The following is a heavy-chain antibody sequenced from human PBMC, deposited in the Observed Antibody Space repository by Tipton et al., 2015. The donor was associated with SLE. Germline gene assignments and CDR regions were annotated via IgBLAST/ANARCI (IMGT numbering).Heavy chain of an antibody. CDR2: IYLGDSAT. J-gene: IGHJ4*02. CDR3: ARHDLLTGPDY. V-gene: IGHV5-51*01. D-gene: IGHD3-9*01. CDR1: GYRFTSYW. Sequence: QSGAEVKKPGGSLKISCRASGYRFTSYWIGWVRQMPGKGLEWMGSIYLGDSATRYSPSFQGQVTISADKSITTTYLQWSSLKASDTAMYYCARHDLLTGPDYWGQGTLVTVSS.